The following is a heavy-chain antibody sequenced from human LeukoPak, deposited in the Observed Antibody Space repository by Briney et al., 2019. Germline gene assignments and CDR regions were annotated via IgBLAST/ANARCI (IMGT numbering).Heavy chain of an antibody. CDR1: GGSINSSSYY. J-gene: IGHJ4*02. V-gene: IGHV4-39*01. CDR3: ARHKTRVVVAATGYYFDY. Sequence: PSETLSLTCTVSGGSINSSSYYWGWIRQPPGKGLEWIGSIYYSGSTYYNPSLRSRVTISVDTSKNQFSLKLNSVTAADTAVYYCARHKTRVVVAATGYYFDYWGQGTLVTVSS. D-gene: IGHD2-15*01. CDR2: IYYSGST.